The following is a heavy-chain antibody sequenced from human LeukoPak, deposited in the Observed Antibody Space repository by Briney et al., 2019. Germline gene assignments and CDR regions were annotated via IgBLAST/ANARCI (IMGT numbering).Heavy chain of an antibody. J-gene: IGHJ3*02. Sequence: GESLKISCKGSGYSFTSYRIGWVRQMPGKGLEWMGIIYPGDSDTRYSPSFQGQVTISADKSISTAYLQWSSLKASDTAMYYCARQYSYGYRSAFDIWAKGQWSPSLQ. CDR1: GYSFTSYR. D-gene: IGHD5-18*01. V-gene: IGHV5-51*01. CDR3: ARQYSYGYRSAFDI. CDR2: IYPGDSDT.